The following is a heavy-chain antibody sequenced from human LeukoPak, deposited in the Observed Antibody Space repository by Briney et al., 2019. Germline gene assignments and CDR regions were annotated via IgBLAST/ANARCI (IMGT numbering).Heavy chain of an antibody. CDR2: IGTAGDT. J-gene: IGHJ4*02. Sequence: GGSLRLSCAASGFTFSNYDMHWVRHTTGEGLEWVSAIGTAGDTSYPGSVKGRFTISRDNSKNTLYLQMNSLRAEDTAVYYCAKRKHADWGQGTLVTVSS. CDR3: AKRKHAD. V-gene: IGHV3-13*01. CDR1: GFTFSNYD.